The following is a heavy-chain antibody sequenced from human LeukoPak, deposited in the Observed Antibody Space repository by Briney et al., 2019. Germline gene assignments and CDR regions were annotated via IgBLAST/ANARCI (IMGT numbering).Heavy chain of an antibody. Sequence: GGSLRLSCAASRFTFSNYWMTWVRQAPGKGLAWVANIKQDGSQKFYADSVKGRFTISRDNAKNLLYLQMNSLRGEDTAVYFCAKYSGSYYYPPNWDSWGQGTLVTVSS. CDR2: IKQDGSQK. CDR1: RFTFSNYW. CDR3: AKYSGSYYYPPNWDS. J-gene: IGHJ4*02. V-gene: IGHV3-7*01. D-gene: IGHD1-26*01.